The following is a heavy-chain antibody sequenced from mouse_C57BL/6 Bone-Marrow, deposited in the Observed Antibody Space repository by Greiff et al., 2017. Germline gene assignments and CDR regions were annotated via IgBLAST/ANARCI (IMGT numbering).Heavy chain of an antibody. J-gene: IGHJ4*01. Sequence: VKLQQPGAELVRPGTSVKLSCKASGYTFTSYWMHWVKQRPGQGLEWIGVIDPSDSYTNYNQKFKGKATLTVDTSSSTAYMQLSSLTSEDSAVYYCARTGSDAMDYWGQGTSVTVSS. CDR3: ARTGSDAMDY. CDR1: GYTFTSYW. CDR2: IDPSDSYT. D-gene: IGHD1-1*01. V-gene: IGHV1-59*01.